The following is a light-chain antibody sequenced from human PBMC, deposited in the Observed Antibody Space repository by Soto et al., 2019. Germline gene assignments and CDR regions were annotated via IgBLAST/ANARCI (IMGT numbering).Light chain of an antibody. V-gene: IGKV3D-20*01. Sequence: EVTLTQSPAPVSVPPGETATLSCGASQTLLRGYLAWYQQRHGLAPRLIIYDVSRRATGIPDRFSGSGSGTDFTLSISRVEPEHFAVYYCQNYDRSWTFGQGTKVDIK. CDR2: DVS. CDR3: QNYDRSWT. J-gene: IGKJ1*01. CDR1: QTLLRGY.